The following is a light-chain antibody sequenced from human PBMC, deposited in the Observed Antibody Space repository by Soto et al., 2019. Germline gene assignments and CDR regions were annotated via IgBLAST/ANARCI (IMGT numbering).Light chain of an antibody. Sequence: QSALTQPPSASGSPGQSVTISCTGTSSDVGGYNYVSWYQQHPGKAPKLMIYEVSKRPSGVPDRFSGSKSGNTVSLTVSGLQAEDEADYYCSSYAGSNSVLFGGGTKLTVL. CDR1: SSDVGGYNY. CDR3: SSYAGSNSVL. V-gene: IGLV2-8*01. J-gene: IGLJ2*01. CDR2: EVS.